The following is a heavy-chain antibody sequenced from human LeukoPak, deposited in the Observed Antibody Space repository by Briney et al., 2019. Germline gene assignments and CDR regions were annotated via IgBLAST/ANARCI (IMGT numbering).Heavy chain of an antibody. J-gene: IGHJ4*02. CDR2: TYYRSKWSN. V-gene: IGHV6-1*01. CDR1: GDSVSSNSAA. Sequence: SQTLSLTCAISGDSVSSNSAAWNWIRQSPSRGLEWLGRTYYRSKWSNDYAVSVKSRITVNPDTSKNQFSLQLNSVTPEDTAVYYCARSDPRVGTTRGGYYFDYWGQGTLVTVSS. D-gene: IGHD1-26*01. CDR3: ARSDPRVGTTRGGYYFDY.